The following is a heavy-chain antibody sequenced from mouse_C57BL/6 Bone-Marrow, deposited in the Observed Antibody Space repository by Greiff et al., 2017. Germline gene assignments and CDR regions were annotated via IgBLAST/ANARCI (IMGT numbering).Heavy chain of an antibody. CDR3: ARTFYYGSSSYYFDY. Sequence: VKLVESGPGLVAPSQSLSITCTVSGFSLTSYAISWVRQPPGKGLEWLGVIWTGGGTNYNSALKSRLSISKDNSKSQVFLKMNSLQTDDTARYYCARTFYYGSSSYYFDYWGQGTTLTVSS. D-gene: IGHD1-1*01. CDR2: IWTGGGT. CDR1: GFSLTSYA. J-gene: IGHJ2*01. V-gene: IGHV2-9-1*01.